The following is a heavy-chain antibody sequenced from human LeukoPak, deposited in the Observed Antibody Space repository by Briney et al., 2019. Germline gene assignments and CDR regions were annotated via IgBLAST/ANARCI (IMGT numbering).Heavy chain of an antibody. J-gene: IGHJ6*03. CDR3: ARGGWLRYFDWLLKRGYYYMDV. CDR1: GYTLIELS. Sequence: ASVKVSCKVSGYTLIELSMHWVRQAPGKGLEWMGGFDPEDGEPIYAQKFQGRVTMTEDTSTDTAYMELSSLRSEDTAVYYCARGGWLRYFDWLLKRGYYYMDVWGKGTTVTISS. D-gene: IGHD3-9*01. V-gene: IGHV1-24*01. CDR2: FDPEDGEP.